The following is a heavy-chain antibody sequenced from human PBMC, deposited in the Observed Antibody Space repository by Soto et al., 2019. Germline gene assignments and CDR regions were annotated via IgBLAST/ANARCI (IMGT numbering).Heavy chain of an antibody. J-gene: IGHJ6*02. CDR1: CGSITSSY. Sequence: PSETLSLTCTVSCGSITSSYWSWIRRPPGKGLEWIAYIYDTGISGYTPSTSYNPSLKSRVTMSVDTSKSQFSLKLTSATAADTAVYYCARGEDAFFYYGLDVWGQGITVTVSS. CDR2: IYDTGISGYTPST. CDR3: ARGEDAFFYYGLDV. V-gene: IGHV4-59*01.